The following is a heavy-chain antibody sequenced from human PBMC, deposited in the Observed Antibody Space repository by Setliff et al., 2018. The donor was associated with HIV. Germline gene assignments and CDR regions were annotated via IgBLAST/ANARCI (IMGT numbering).Heavy chain of an antibody. V-gene: IGHV4-4*09. D-gene: IGHD3-22*01. J-gene: IGHJ4*02. Sequence: KPSETLSLTCTVSGGSISGHYWSWIRQPPGKGLEWIGYIYTSGSTNYNPSLKSRVTISVDTSKNQFSLKLSSVTAADTALYYCARGLSFYDPGGFDYWGQGTLVTVSS. CDR2: IYTSGST. CDR1: GGSISGHY. CDR3: ARGLSFYDPGGFDY.